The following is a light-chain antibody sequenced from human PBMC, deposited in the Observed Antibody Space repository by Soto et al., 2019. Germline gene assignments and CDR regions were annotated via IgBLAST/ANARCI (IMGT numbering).Light chain of an antibody. J-gene: IGKJ2*01. CDR1: QSVLYSSNNKNY. V-gene: IGKV4-1*01. CDR2: WAS. CDR3: QQYYSTLMYT. Sequence: DIVMTQSPDSLAVSLGERATINCKSSQSVLYSSNNKNYLAWYQQKPGQPPKLLIYWASTRESGVPDRFSGSGSGTDFTLTISSLQAEDVAVYYCQQYYSTLMYTFGQGTNWRSN.